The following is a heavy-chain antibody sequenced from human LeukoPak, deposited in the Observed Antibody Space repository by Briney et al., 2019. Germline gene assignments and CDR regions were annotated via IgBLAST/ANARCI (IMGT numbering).Heavy chain of an antibody. CDR2: INPNSGGT. D-gene: IGHD6-13*01. CDR3: ARARDRQQLVPFDY. Sequence: ASVKVSCKASGYTFTGYYMHWVRQAPGQGLEWMGWINPNSGGTNYAQKFQGRVTMTRDTSISTAYMELSRLRSDDTAVYYCARARDRQQLVPFDYWGQGPLVTVSS. CDR1: GYTFTGYY. V-gene: IGHV1-2*02. J-gene: IGHJ4*02.